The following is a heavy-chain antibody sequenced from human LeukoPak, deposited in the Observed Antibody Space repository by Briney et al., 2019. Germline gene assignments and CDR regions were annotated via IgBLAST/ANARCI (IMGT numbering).Heavy chain of an antibody. CDR3: ARLTGEPHPFDI. Sequence: GRSLRLSCAASGFTFDDYAMHWVRQAPGKGLEWVSGISWNSGSIGYADSVKGRFTISRDNAKNSLYLQMNSLRAEDTAVYYCARLTGEPHPFDIWGQGTMVTVSS. V-gene: IGHV3-9*01. D-gene: IGHD7-27*01. CDR2: ISWNSGSI. J-gene: IGHJ3*02. CDR1: GFTFDDYA.